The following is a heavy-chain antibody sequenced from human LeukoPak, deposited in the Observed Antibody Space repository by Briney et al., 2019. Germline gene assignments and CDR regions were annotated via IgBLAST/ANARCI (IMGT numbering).Heavy chain of an antibody. V-gene: IGHV3-72*01. CDR2: TSNKANSYTT. J-gene: IGHJ4*02. CDR3: ARGAPYFDY. Sequence: GGSLRLSCAASGFTFSDHYMDWVRQAPGKGLEWVGRTSNKANSYTTQYAASVKGRFTISRDDSKNSLYLQMNSLKTEDTAVYYCARGAPYFDYWGQGTLVIVSS. CDR1: GFTFSDHY.